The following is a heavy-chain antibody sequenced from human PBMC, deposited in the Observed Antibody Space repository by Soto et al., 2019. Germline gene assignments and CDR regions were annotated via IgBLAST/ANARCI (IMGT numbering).Heavy chain of an antibody. CDR2: IYYSGST. V-gene: IGHV4-39*01. Sequence: QLQLQESGPGLVKPSETLSLTCTVSGGSISSSSYYWGWIRQPPGKGLEWIGSIYYSGSTYYNPSLKSRVTISVDTSKNQFSLKLSSVTAADTAVYYCARPYDFWSGYAFDYWGQGTLVTVSS. CDR1: GGSISSSSYY. CDR3: ARPYDFWSGYAFDY. D-gene: IGHD3-3*01. J-gene: IGHJ4*02.